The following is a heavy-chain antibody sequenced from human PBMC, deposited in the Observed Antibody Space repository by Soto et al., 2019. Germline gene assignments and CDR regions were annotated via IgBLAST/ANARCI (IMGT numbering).Heavy chain of an antibody. Sequence: QVQLVESGGGVVQPGRSLRLSCAASGFTFSSYAMHWVRQAPGKGLEWVAVISYDGSNKYYADSVKGRFTISRDNSKNTLYLQMNSLRAEDTAVYYCAREGWATTMPQYGMDVWGQGTTVTVSS. J-gene: IGHJ6*02. CDR2: ISYDGSNK. CDR1: GFTFSSYA. D-gene: IGHD4-17*01. V-gene: IGHV3-30-3*01. CDR3: AREGWATTMPQYGMDV.